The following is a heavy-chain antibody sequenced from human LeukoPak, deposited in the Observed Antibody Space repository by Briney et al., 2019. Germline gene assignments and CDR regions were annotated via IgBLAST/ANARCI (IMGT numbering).Heavy chain of an antibody. D-gene: IGHD6-19*01. CDR3: AKSSGWYLGGLVY. CDR2: ISGSGGSP. V-gene: IGHV3-23*01. Sequence: GRSLRLSCAASGFTSSSYAMSWVREAPGKGLEGVSAISGSGGSPYYADSVKGRFTISRDNSTDTLYLQMNSLRAEDTAVYYCAKSSGWYLGGLVYWGQGTLVTVSS. CDR1: GFTSSSYA. J-gene: IGHJ4*02.